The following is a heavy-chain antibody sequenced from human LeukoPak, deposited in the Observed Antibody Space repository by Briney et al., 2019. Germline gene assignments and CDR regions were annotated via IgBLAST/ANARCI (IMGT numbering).Heavy chain of an antibody. Sequence: ASVKVSCKASGYTFTGYYMHWVRQAPGQGLEWMGWISAYNGNTNYAQKLQGRVTMTTDTSTSTAYMELRSLRSDDTAVYYCARDRDTATFDYWGQGTLVTVSS. CDR3: ARDRDTATFDY. CDR1: GYTFTGYY. V-gene: IGHV1-18*04. J-gene: IGHJ4*02. CDR2: ISAYNGNT. D-gene: IGHD5-18*01.